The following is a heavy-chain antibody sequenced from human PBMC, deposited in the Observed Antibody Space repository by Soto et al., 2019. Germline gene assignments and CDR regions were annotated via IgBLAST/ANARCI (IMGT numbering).Heavy chain of an antibody. Sequence: SETLSPTGTLSGCSISPWSDYCRSRRHRPGKGMDRLGRMYYSGSTYYKPPRKSRVPISVDTSKNQFSLKLSSVTAADTAVYYCAADTVTLYYG. CDR3: AADTVTLYYG. CDR2: MYYSGST. D-gene: IGHD4-17*01. CDR1: GCSISPWSDY. J-gene: IGHJ6*01. V-gene: IGHV4-39*01.